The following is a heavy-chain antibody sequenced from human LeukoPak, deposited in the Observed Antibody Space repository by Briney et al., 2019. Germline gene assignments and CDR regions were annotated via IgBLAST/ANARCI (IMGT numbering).Heavy chain of an antibody. V-gene: IGHV3-48*01. J-gene: IGHJ4*02. CDR1: GFTFSSYS. D-gene: IGHD3-22*01. CDR2: ISSSSSTI. CDR3: AGEHDYSGYYYGVSYYFDY. Sequence: GGSLRLSCAASGFTFSSYSMNWVRQAPGKGLEWVSYISSSSSTIYYADSVKGRFTISRDNAKNSLYLQMNSLRAEDTAVYYCAGEHDYSGYYYGVSYYFDYWGQGTLVTVSS.